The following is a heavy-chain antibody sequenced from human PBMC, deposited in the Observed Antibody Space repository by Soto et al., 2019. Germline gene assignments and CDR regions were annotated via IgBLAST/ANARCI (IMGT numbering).Heavy chain of an antibody. CDR2: IIPIFGTA. V-gene: IGHV1-69*13. D-gene: IGHD6-13*01. Sequence: GASVKVSCKASGGTFSSYAISWVRQAPGQGLEWMGGIIPIFGTANYAQKFQGRVTITADESTSTAYMELSSLRSEDTAVYYCARDPLKDLSSSRYNWLDPWGQGTLVTVSS. CDR3: ARDPLKDLSSSRYNWLDP. CDR1: GGTFSSYA. J-gene: IGHJ5*02.